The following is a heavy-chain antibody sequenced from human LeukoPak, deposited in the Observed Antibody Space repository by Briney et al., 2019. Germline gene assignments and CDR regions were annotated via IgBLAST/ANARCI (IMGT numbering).Heavy chain of an antibody. CDR1: GGSISSSSYY. CDR2: IYYSGST. V-gene: IGHV4-39*01. D-gene: IGHD3-3*01. CDR3: ASLTYYDFWSGSLDY. Sequence: SETLSLTCTVSGGSISSSSYYWGWIRQPPGKGLEWIGSIYYSGSTYYNPSLKSRVTISVDTSKNQFSLKLSSVTAADTAVYYCASLTYYDFWSGSLDYWGQGTLVTVSS. J-gene: IGHJ4*02.